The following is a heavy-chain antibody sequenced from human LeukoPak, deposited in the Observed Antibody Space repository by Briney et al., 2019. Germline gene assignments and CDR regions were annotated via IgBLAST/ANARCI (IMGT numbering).Heavy chain of an antibody. V-gene: IGHV3-20*04. CDR1: GFTFDDYG. Sequence: GGSLRLSCAASGFTFDDYGMSWVRQAPGKGLEWVSGINWNGGSTGYADSVKGRFTISRDNAKNSLYLQMNSLRAEDTAVYYCARRSSSGNYFDYWGQGTLVTVSS. CDR3: ARRSSSGNYFDY. J-gene: IGHJ4*02. CDR2: INWNGGST. D-gene: IGHD6-6*01.